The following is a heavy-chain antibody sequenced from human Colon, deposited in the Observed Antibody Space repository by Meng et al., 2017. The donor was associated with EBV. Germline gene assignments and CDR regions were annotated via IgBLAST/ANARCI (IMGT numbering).Heavy chain of an antibody. CDR1: VFTVSSNY. D-gene: IGHD3-10*01. Sequence: GESGGGSVHPGGALRLSCAASVFTVSSNYMSWVRQAPGKGLEWISVVYSGGTTYYADSVKGRFTISRDNSKNTLYLQMNSLRADDTAVYYCARDLTTMLRGALGFWGQGTLVTVSS. J-gene: IGHJ4*02. CDR2: VYSGGTT. V-gene: IGHV3-66*01. CDR3: ARDLTTMLRGALGF.